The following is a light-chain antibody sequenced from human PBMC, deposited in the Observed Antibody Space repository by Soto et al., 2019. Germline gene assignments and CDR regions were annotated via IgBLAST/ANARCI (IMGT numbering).Light chain of an antibody. V-gene: IGKV3-11*01. CDR3: QQRGT. Sequence: EVVMTQSPGTLSVSPGEXXTLSCRASQSVSSNLAWYQQKPGQAPRLLISVASNRATGIPARFSGSGSGTDFTLTISSLESEDFAVYYCQQRGTFGQGTRLEIK. CDR2: VAS. CDR1: QSVSSN. J-gene: IGKJ5*01.